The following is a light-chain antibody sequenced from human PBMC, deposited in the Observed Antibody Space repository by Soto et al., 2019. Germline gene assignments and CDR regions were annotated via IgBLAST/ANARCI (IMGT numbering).Light chain of an antibody. CDR3: QQSYSTTWT. Sequence: DIQLTQSPSSLSASVCDRVTITCRASQGISTYLNWYQQKPGKAPKLLIYAASSLQSGVPSRSSGSGSETDFTLTISSLQPEHFATYSCQQSYSTTWTFGQGTKVDI. CDR1: QGISTY. V-gene: IGKV1-39*01. CDR2: AAS. J-gene: IGKJ1*01.